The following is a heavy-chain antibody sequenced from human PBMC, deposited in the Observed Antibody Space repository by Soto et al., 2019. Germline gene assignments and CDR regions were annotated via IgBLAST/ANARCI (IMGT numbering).Heavy chain of an antibody. CDR3: APADYYDILTGSLSGFDP. V-gene: IGHV1-69*01. CDR2: IIPIFGTG. Sequence: QVQLVQSGAEVKKPGSSVKVSCKASGGTFISYAISWVRQAPGQGLEWMGGIIPIFGTGNYAQKFQGRVTITADESTGTDSMELSSLSCEGTAVDYCAPADYYDILTGSLSGFDPWGQGTLVTVSS. J-gene: IGHJ5*02. CDR1: GGTFISYA. D-gene: IGHD3-9*01.